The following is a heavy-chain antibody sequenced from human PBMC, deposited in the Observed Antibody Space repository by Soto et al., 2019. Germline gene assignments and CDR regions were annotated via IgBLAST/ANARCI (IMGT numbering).Heavy chain of an antibody. J-gene: IGHJ3*01. CDR2: ISTTGTSP. V-gene: IGHV3-11*04. CDR3: AIDGHRGASDAFDV. Sequence: WIRQAPGKGLGWVSHISTTGTSPYYADSVRGRFTVSRDTANNSIYLKMNSLKAEDTALYYCAIDGHRGASDAFDVWGQGTMVTVSS. D-gene: IGHD3-10*01.